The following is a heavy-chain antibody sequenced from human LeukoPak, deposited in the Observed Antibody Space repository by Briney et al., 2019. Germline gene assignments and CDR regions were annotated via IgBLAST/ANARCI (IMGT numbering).Heavy chain of an antibody. D-gene: IGHD6-13*01. CDR2: VNHSGST. J-gene: IGHJ4*02. CDR1: GGSFSGYY. V-gene: IGHV4-34*01. CDR3: ARSVAAAGPLGY. Sequence: SETLSLTCAVYGGSFSGYYWSWIRQPPGKGLEWIGEVNHSGSTNYNPSLKSRVTISVDTSKNQFSLKLSSVTAADTAVYYCARSVAAAGPLGYWGQGTLVTVSP.